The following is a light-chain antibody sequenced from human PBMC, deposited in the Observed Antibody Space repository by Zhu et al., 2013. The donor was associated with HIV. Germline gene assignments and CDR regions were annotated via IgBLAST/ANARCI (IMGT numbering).Light chain of an antibody. V-gene: IGKV4-1*01. Sequence: DIVMTQSPDSLAVSLGERATINCKSSQSVLYSSNNKNSITWYQQKPGQPPKLLIYWASTRESGVPDRFSGSGSGTDFTLTISSLQAEDVAAYYCQQYYTTPLTFGPGTKVDIK. CDR1: QSVLYSSNNKNS. CDR2: WAS. J-gene: IGKJ3*01. CDR3: QQYYTTPLT.